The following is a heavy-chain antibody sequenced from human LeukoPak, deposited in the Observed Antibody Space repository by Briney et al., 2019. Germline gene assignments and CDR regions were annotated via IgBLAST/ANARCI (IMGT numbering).Heavy chain of an antibody. J-gene: IGHJ4*02. Sequence: GGSLRLSCAASGFTFSSYSMNWVRQAPGKGLEWVSSISSSSSYIYYADSVKGRFTISRDNAKNSLYLQMNSLGAEDTAVYYCARDLSIAAAGTDLDYWGQGTLVTVSS. CDR3: ARDLSIAAAGTDLDY. CDR1: GFTFSSYS. V-gene: IGHV3-21*01. D-gene: IGHD6-13*01. CDR2: ISSSSSYI.